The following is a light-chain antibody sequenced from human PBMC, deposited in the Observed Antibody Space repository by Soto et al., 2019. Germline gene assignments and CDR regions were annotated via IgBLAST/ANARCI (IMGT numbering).Light chain of an antibody. CDR1: QSISTW. J-gene: IGKJ1*01. Sequence: DIQMTQSAATLSVSLGDRVTITCRASQSISTWLSWYQKKPGKAPKVLIYKASNLQSGVSSRFSGSGSGTEFTLTISSMQPDDFATYYCQDYNSWTFGQGTKVDIK. CDR3: QDYNSWT. CDR2: KAS. V-gene: IGKV1-5*03.